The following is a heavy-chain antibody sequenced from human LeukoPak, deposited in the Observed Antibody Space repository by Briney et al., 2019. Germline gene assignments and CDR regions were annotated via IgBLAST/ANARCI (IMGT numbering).Heavy chain of an antibody. Sequence: SETLSLTCAVYGGSFSDYYWSWIRQPPGKGLEWIGEINHSGSTNYNPSLKSRVTISVDTSKNQFSLKLSSVTAADTVVYYCASADIVVVPSAMPIFGYWGQGTLVTVSS. J-gene: IGHJ4*02. V-gene: IGHV4-34*01. CDR3: ASADIVVVPSAMPIFGY. CDR2: INHSGST. D-gene: IGHD2-2*01. CDR1: GGSFSDYY.